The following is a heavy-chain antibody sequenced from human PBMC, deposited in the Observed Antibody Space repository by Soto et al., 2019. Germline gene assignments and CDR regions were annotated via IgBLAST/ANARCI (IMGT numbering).Heavy chain of an antibody. V-gene: IGHV1-24*01. J-gene: IGHJ4*02. CDR3: ATVKYYYDSSGYRYYFDY. Sequence: ASVKVSCKESGYTLTELSSHWVRQATRKWLEWMGGFDPEDGETIYAQKFQGRVTMTEDTSTDTAYMELSSLRSEDTAVYYCATVKYYYDSSGYRYYFDYWGQGTLVTVSS. CDR2: FDPEDGET. D-gene: IGHD3-22*01. CDR1: GYTLTELS.